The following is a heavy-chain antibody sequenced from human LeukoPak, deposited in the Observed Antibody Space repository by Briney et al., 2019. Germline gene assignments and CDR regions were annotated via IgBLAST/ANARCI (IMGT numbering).Heavy chain of an antibody. Sequence: ASVKVSCKASGYTFTSYYMHWVRQAPGQGLEWMGIINPSGGSTSYAQKFQGRVTMTRDTSTSTVYMELSSLRSEDTAVYYCARGPGAWFGEDCYYYYGMDVWGQGTTVTVSS. CDR3: ARGPGAWFGEDCYYYYGMDV. J-gene: IGHJ6*02. CDR1: GYTFTSYY. D-gene: IGHD3-10*01. V-gene: IGHV1-46*01. CDR2: INPSGGST.